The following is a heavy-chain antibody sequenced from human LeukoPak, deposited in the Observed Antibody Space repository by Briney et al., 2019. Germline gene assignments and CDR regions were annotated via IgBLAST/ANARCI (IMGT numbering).Heavy chain of an antibody. Sequence: PGGSLRLSCAASGFTFSRYSMNWVRQAPGKGLEWVSSISGSSSSYIYYADSLKGRFTISRDNAKNSLYLQMNSLRAEDTAVYYCARDLLVVAGNYDTIYFDSWGQGTLVTVSS. V-gene: IGHV3-21*01. D-gene: IGHD2-15*01. CDR2: ISGSSSSYI. CDR3: ARDLLVVAGNYDTIYFDS. J-gene: IGHJ4*02. CDR1: GFTFSRYS.